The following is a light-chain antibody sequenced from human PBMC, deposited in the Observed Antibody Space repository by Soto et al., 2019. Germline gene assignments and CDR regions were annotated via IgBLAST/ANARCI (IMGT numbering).Light chain of an antibody. CDR3: QQYGSSSGT. CDR1: QSVSSY. CDR2: DAS. Sequence: DIVLTQSPGTLSLSPGERATLSCRASQSVSSYLAWYQQKPGQAPRLLIYDASNRATGIPDRFSGSGSGTDFTLTISRLEPEDFAVYYCQQYGSSSGTFGEGTKVDI. J-gene: IGKJ4*01. V-gene: IGKV3-20*01.